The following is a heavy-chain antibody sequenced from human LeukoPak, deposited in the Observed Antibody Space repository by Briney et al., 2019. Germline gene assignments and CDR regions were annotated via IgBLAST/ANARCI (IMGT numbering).Heavy chain of an antibody. V-gene: IGHV1-18*01. CDR3: ASPGDYGGNTLWY. J-gene: IGHJ4*02. CDR2: ISAYNGNT. CDR1: GYTFTNYG. D-gene: IGHD4-23*01. Sequence: ASVKVSCKTSGYTFTNYGVSWVRQAPGQGLEWMGWISAYNGNTNYAQKLQGRVTMTTDTSTSTAYMELRSLRSDDTAVYYCASPGDYGGNTLWYWGQGTLVTVSS.